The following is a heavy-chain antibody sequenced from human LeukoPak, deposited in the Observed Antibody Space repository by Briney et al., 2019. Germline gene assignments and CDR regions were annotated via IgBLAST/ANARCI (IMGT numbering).Heavy chain of an antibody. D-gene: IGHD5-24*01. CDR3: ARVGSYKFDY. CDR2: IYSGGST. J-gene: IGHJ4*02. CDR1: GFTVSSNH. V-gene: IGHV3-53*01. Sequence: GGSLRLSCTGSGFTVSSNHMSWVRQAPGKGLEWVSIIYSGGSTYYADSVKGRFTISRENSENTLYLQMNSLRGEDTAVYYCARVGSYKFDYWGQGTLVTVSS.